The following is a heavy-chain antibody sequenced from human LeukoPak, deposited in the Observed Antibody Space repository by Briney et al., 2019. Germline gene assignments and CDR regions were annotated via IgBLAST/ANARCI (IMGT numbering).Heavy chain of an antibody. CDR1: GGSFSSYY. J-gene: IGHJ3*02. D-gene: IGHD1-26*01. Sequence: SETLSLTCAVYGGSFSSYYWSWIRQPPGKGLEWIGYIYYSGSTNYNPSLKSRVTISVDTSRNQFSLKLSSVTAADTAVYYCARDRGGSYLTPAFDIWGQGTMVTVSS. CDR3: ARDRGGSYLTPAFDI. V-gene: IGHV4-59*01. CDR2: IYYSGST.